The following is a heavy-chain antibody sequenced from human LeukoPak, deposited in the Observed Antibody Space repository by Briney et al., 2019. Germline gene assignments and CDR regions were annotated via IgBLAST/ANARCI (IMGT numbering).Heavy chain of an antibody. D-gene: IGHD2-15*01. J-gene: IGHJ4*02. V-gene: IGHV3-21*01. Sequence: PGGSLRLSCAASGFTFSSYYMNWVRQAPGKGLEWVSSISSASNYIYYADLVKGRFTISRDNAKKSLYLQMNSLRDEDTAVYYCVRDRGEDCSSGSCYPNSHFDYWGQGTLVTVSS. CDR2: ISSASNYI. CDR1: GFTFSSYY. CDR3: VRDRGEDCSSGSCYPNSHFDY.